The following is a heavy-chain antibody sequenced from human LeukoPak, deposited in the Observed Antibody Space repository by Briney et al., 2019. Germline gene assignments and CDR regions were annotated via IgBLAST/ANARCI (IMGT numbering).Heavy chain of an antibody. D-gene: IGHD3-10*01. J-gene: IGHJ2*01. V-gene: IGHV4-59*08. CDR2: IYYSGST. CDR1: GVSISSYY. CDR3: ARLLLWFGGSWYFDL. Sequence: KASETLSLTCTVSGVSISSYYWSWIRQPPGKGLEWIGYIYYSGSTNYNPSLKSRVAISVDTSKNQFSLKLSSVTAADTAVYYCARLLLWFGGSWYFDLWGRGTLVTVSS.